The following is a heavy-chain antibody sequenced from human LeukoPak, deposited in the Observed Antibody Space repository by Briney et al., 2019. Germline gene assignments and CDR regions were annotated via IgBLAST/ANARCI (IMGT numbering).Heavy chain of an antibody. J-gene: IGHJ4*02. CDR3: ARDEDSSGYCDY. Sequence: GGSLRLSCAASGFTFSSYSMNWARQAPGKGLEWVSSISSSSSYIYYADSVKGRFTISRDNAKNSLYLQMNSLRAEDTAVYYCARDEDSSGYCDYWGQGTLVTVSS. CDR1: GFTFSSYS. CDR2: ISSSSSYI. D-gene: IGHD3-22*01. V-gene: IGHV3-21*01.